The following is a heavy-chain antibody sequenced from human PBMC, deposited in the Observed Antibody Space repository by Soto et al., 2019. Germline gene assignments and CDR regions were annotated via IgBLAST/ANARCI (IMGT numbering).Heavy chain of an antibody. D-gene: IGHD3-3*01. J-gene: IGHJ4*02. Sequence: GGSLRLSCAASGFTFRNYGMHWVRPAPGKGLEWVAVISYDGSNKYYADSVKGRFTISRDNSKNTLYLQMNSLRAEDTAVYYCAKGSAPYYDFWSGSNYFDYWGQGTLVTVSS. CDR2: ISYDGSNK. V-gene: IGHV3-30*18. CDR3: AKGSAPYYDFWSGSNYFDY. CDR1: GFTFRNYG.